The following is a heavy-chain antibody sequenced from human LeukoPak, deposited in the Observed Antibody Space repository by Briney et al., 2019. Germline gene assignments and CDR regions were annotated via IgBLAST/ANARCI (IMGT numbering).Heavy chain of an antibody. CDR2: IYYSGST. CDR1: GGSISSYY. D-gene: IGHD6-13*01. CDR3: ARLAAAGSAVFDY. J-gene: IGHJ4*02. Sequence: VRPSETLSLTCTVSGGSISSYYWSWIRQPPGKGLEWIGYIYYSGSTYYNPSLKSRVTISVDTSKNQFSLKLSSVTAADTAVYYCARLAAAGSAVFDYWGQGTLVTVSS. V-gene: IGHV4-59*04.